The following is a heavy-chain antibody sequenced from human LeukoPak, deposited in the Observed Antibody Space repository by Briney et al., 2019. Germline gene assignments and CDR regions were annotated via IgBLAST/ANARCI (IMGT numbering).Heavy chain of an antibody. Sequence: GGSLRLSCAASGFTFSSSAMSWVRQAPGKGLEWVSSITDSGDGTYYADSVKGRFTISRDDSKNTLYLQMNSLRAEDTAVYYCAKDSPVATRWGQGALVTVSS. CDR2: ITDSGDGT. CDR3: AKDSPVATR. D-gene: IGHD1-26*01. V-gene: IGHV3-23*01. J-gene: IGHJ4*02. CDR1: GFTFSSSA.